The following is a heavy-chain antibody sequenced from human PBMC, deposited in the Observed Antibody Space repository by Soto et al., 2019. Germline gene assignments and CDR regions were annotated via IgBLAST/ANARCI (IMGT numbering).Heavy chain of an antibody. D-gene: IGHD2-8*01. CDR1: GYIFTNHY. V-gene: IGHV1-46*01. CDR3: ARDNSPDIVLMVYATEWSNWFDP. Sequence: GASVKVSCKASGYIFTNHYIHWVRQPPGQGLEWMGIINPSGGSTNYLQKFQGRVTMTTDTSTSTAYMELRSLRSDDTAVYYCARDNSPDIVLMVYATEWSNWFDPWGQGTLVTVSS. J-gene: IGHJ5*02. CDR2: INPSGGST.